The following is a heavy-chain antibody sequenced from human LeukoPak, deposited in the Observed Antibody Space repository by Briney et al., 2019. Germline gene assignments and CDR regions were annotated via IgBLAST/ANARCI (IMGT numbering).Heavy chain of an antibody. CDR1: GFTFSSHV. CDR3: TTQALVAVRQRVDY. V-gene: IGHV3-23*01. D-gene: IGHD2-15*01. J-gene: IGHJ4*02. Sequence: GGSLRFSCAASGFTFSSHVMSWVRQAPGQGLEWVSTISGGGDSTYYADSVKGRFSISRDNSKNTLYLQMNSLRTEDTAVYYCTTQALVAVRQRVDYRGQGTLVIVSS. CDR2: ISGGGDST.